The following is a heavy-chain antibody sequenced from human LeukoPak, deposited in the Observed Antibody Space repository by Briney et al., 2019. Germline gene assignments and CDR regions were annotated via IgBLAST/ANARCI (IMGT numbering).Heavy chain of an antibody. Sequence: SETLSLTCAVYGGSFSGYYWSWIRQPPGKGLDWIGEINHSGSTNYNPSLKSRVTISVDTSKNQFSLKLSSVTAADTAVYYCARVSYCSSTSCYGHFDYWGQGTLVTVSS. V-gene: IGHV4-34*01. D-gene: IGHD2-2*01. J-gene: IGHJ4*02. CDR3: ARVSYCSSTSCYGHFDY. CDR2: INHSGST. CDR1: GGSFSGYY.